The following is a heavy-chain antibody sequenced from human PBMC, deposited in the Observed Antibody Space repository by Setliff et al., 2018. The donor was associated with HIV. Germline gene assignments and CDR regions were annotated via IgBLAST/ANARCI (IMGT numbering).Heavy chain of an antibody. CDR3: ARDRTLTYGDYYYMDV. CDR1: GFTFSNYI. D-gene: IGHD2-21*01. V-gene: IGHV3-21*01. Sequence: GGSLRLSCAASGFTFSNYILNWVRQAPGKGLEWVSSISSSSSYIYYADSVKGRFTISRDNAKNSLYLQMNSLRAEDTALYYCARDRTLTYGDYYYMDVWGKGATVTVSS. CDR2: ISSSSSYI. J-gene: IGHJ6*03.